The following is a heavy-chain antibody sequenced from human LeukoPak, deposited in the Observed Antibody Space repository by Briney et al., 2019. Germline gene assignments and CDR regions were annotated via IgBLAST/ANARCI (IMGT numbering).Heavy chain of an antibody. CDR2: IRSNGDTA. V-gene: IGHV3-23*01. CDR3: AKGQELDDGVFDS. J-gene: IGHJ4*02. D-gene: IGHD1-1*01. CDR1: GFTFSRIA. Sequence: GGSLRLSCAASGFTFSRIAMTWVRQAPGKGLEWVSTIRSNGDTAYNADSVRGRFAISRDNSKNALFLQMNSLRVEDTAIYYCAKGQELDDGVFDSWGQGTLATVSS.